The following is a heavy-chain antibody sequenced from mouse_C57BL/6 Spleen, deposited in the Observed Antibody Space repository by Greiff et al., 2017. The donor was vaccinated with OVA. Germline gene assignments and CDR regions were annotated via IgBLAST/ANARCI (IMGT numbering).Heavy chain of an antibody. CDR3: AIYGTLFDY. J-gene: IGHJ2*01. D-gene: IGHD2-1*01. CDR1: GFTFSDYG. CDR2: ISSGSSTI. V-gene: IGHV5-17*01. Sequence: EVMLVESGGGLVKPGGSLKLSCAASGFTFSDYGMHWVRQAPEKGLEWVAYISSGSSTIYYADTVKGRFTISRNNAKNTLFLQMTSLRSEDTAMYYCAIYGTLFDYWGQGTTLTVSS.